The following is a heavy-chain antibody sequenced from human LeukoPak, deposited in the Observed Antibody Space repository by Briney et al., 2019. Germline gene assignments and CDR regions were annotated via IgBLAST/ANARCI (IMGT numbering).Heavy chain of an antibody. CDR3: AKGQQLGYGDAFDI. V-gene: IGHV3-9*01. Sequence: GGSLRLSCAVSGFPFTNYWMDWVRQAPGKGLEWVSGISWNSGSIGYADSVKGRFTISRDNAKNSLYLQMNSLRAEDTALYYCAKGQQLGYGDAFDIWGQGTMVTVSS. CDR2: ISWNSGSI. CDR1: GFPFTNYW. D-gene: IGHD6-13*01. J-gene: IGHJ3*02.